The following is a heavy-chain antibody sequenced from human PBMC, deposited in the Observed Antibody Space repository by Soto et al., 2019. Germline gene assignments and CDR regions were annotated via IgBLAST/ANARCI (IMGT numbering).Heavy chain of an antibody. CDR2: IDYNGVT. CDR3: GRVMIGTSRHTDSDY. Sequence: ETLSLTCSVSGASISSRXXXXGWIRQTPGKGLEWIGNIDYNGVTYYNPSLKSRVTVSKDTSKNQFSLKVASVTAADTAIYYCGRVMIGTSRHTDSDYWGQGTQVTVSS. D-gene: IGHD2-2*01. V-gene: IGHV4-39*01. CDR1: GASISSRXXX. J-gene: IGHJ4*02.